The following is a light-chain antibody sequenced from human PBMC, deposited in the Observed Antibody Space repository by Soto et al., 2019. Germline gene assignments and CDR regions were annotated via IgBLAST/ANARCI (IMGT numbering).Light chain of an antibody. CDR3: AAWDDSLNGVV. Sequence: QSVLTQPPSASGTPGQRVTISCSGSSSNIGSNSVNWYQQLPGTAPKLLMYSSNQRPSGVTDRFSGSKSGTSASLAISGLQSEDECDYYCAAWDDSLNGVVFGGGTKLTVL. CDR1: SSNIGSNS. CDR2: SSN. J-gene: IGLJ2*01. V-gene: IGLV1-44*01.